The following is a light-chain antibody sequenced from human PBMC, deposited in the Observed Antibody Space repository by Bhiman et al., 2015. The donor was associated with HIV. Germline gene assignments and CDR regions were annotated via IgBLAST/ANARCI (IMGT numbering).Light chain of an antibody. CDR2: QDS. CDR1: KLGDKY. CDR3: QAWDSTTGGV. V-gene: IGLV3-1*01. J-gene: IGLJ2*01. Sequence: SYELTQPPSVSVSPGQTASITCSGDKLGDKYACWYQQKPGQSPVLVIYQDSERPSGIPERFSGSNSGNTATLSISGTQAMDEADYYCQAWDSTTGGVFGGGTKLTV.